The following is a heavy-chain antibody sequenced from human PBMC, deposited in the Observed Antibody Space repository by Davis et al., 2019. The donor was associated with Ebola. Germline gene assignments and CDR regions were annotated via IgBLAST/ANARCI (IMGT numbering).Heavy chain of an antibody. V-gene: IGHV3-7*03. J-gene: IGHJ4*02. Sequence: GGSLRLSCAASGFTFRSYWMGWVRQAPGKGLEWVANINQDGSEPKYVDSVKGRFTISRDNAKNSLFLQMNNLRAEDTATYYCVRFFFDLWDQGALVTVSS. CDR2: INQDGSEP. CDR3: VRFFFDL. CDR1: GFTFRSYW.